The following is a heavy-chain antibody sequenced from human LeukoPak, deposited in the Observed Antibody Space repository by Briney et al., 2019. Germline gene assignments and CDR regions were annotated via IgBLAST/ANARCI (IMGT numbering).Heavy chain of an antibody. CDR2: ISYSGST. Sequence: KPSETLSLTCTFSGGSISSYYWSWIRQPPGKGLEWMGYISYSGSTNYNPSLKSRVTISADTSKNQFSLKLSSVTAADTAVYYCAREYCSSTTCIFDYWGQGTLVTVSS. CDR3: AREYCSSTTCIFDY. CDR1: GGSISSYY. D-gene: IGHD2-2*01. J-gene: IGHJ4*02. V-gene: IGHV4-59*01.